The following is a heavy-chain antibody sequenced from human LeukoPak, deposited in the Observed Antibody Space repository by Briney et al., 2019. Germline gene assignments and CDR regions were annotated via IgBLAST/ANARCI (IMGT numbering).Heavy chain of an antibody. Sequence: GGSLRLSCAASGFTFSDYYMSWIRQAPGKGMEWVSYISSSGSTIYYADSVKGRFTISRDNAKNSLYLQMNSLRAEDTAVSYRTRVGQPDPDHYYYYYYMDVWGKGTTVTVSS. V-gene: IGHV3-11*01. J-gene: IGHJ6*03. CDR2: ISSSGSTI. CDR1: GFTFSDYY. D-gene: IGHD3-16*01. CDR3: TRVGQPDPDHYYYYYYMDV.